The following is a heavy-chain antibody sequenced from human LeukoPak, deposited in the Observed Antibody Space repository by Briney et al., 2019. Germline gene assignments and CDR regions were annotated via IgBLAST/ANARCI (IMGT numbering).Heavy chain of an antibody. CDR3: ARGMEPIVPTYYFDY. V-gene: IGHV4-34*01. D-gene: IGHD2-2*01. CDR1: GGSFSGYC. Sequence: PSETLSLTCAVYGGSFSGYCWSWIRQPPGKGLEWIGEINHSGSTNYNPSLKSRVTISVDTSKNQFSLKLSSVTAADTAVYYCARGMEPIVPTYYFDYWGQGTLVTVSS. CDR2: INHSGST. J-gene: IGHJ4*02.